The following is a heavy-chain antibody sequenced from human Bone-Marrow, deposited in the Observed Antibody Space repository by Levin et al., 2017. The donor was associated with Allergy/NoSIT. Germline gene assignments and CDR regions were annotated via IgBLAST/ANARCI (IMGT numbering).Heavy chain of an antibody. V-gene: IGHV4-59*01. J-gene: IGHJ3*02. CDR1: GGSISSYY. D-gene: IGHD3-9*01. CDR2: IYYSGST. Sequence: SQTLSLTCTVSGGSISSYYWSWIRQPPGKGLEWIGYIYYSGSTNYNPSLKSRVTISVDTSKNQFSLKLSSVTAADTAVYYCAGQTLDYDILTGYHSFDAFDIWGQGTMVTVSS. CDR3: AGQTLDYDILTGYHSFDAFDI.